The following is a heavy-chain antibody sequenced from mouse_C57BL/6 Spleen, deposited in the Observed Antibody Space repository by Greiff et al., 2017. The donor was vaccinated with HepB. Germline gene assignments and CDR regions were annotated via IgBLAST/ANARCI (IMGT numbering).Heavy chain of an antibody. CDR3: ARGDYAGGDAMDY. J-gene: IGHJ4*01. V-gene: IGHV1-52*01. CDR2: IDPSDSET. D-gene: IGHD2-4*01. CDR1: GYTFTSYW. Sequence: QVQLQQSGAELVRPGSSVKLSCKASGYTFTSYWMHWVKQRPIQGLEWIGNIDPSDSETHYNQKFKDKATLTVDKSSSTAYMQLSSLTSEDSAVYYCARGDYAGGDAMDYWGQGTSVTVSS.